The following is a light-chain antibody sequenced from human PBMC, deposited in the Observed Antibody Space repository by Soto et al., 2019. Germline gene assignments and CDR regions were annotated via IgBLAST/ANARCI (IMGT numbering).Light chain of an antibody. Sequence: SYELTQPPSVSVAPGETATITCGGNDIGSERVHWYQQKPGQAPVLVIYYDSDRPSGIPERFSGSDSGNTATLAISRVEAGDEADYYCQLWDSRSDHPVFGGGTQRTVL. CDR1: DIGSER. V-gene: IGLV3-21*04. CDR2: YDS. CDR3: QLWDSRSDHPV. J-gene: IGLJ2*01.